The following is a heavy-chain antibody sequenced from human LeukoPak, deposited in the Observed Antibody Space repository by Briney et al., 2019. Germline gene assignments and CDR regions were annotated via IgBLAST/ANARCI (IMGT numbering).Heavy chain of an antibody. J-gene: IGHJ4*02. CDR2: ISGSGGST. CDR3: AKDLGAYSSSW. V-gene: IGHV3-23*01. CDR1: GLTFSSYA. D-gene: IGHD6-13*01. Sequence: GGSLRLSCAASGLTFSSYAMSWVRQAPGKGLEWVSAISGSGGSTYYADSVKGRFTISRDNSKNTLYLQMNSLRAEDTAVYYCAKDLGAYSSSWWGQGTLVTVSS.